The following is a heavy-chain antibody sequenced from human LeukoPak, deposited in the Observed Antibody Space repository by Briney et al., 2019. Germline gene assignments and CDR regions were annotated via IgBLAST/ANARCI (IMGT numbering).Heavy chain of an antibody. Sequence: PSETLSLTCTVSGGSISSGSYYWSWIRQPAGKGLEWIGRIYTSGSTNYNPSLKSRVTMSVDTSKNQFSLKLSSVTAADTAVYYCARDQREYDILTGLYYYYYMDVWGKGTTVTISS. V-gene: IGHV4-61*02. D-gene: IGHD3-9*01. CDR1: GGSISSGSYY. CDR3: ARDQREYDILTGLYYYYYMDV. J-gene: IGHJ6*03. CDR2: IYTSGST.